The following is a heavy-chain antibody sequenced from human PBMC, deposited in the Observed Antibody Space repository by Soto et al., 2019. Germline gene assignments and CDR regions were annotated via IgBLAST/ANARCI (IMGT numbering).Heavy chain of an antibody. CDR3: ARDVDSSGYFVPFDY. J-gene: IGHJ4*02. D-gene: IGHD3-22*01. CDR1: GFTFSSYS. V-gene: IGHV3-21*01. CDR2: ISSSSSYI. Sequence: GGSLRLSCAASGFTFSSYSMNWVRQAPGKGLEWVSSISSSSSYIYYADSVKGRFTISRDNAKNSLYLQMNSLRAEDTAVYYCARDVDSSGYFVPFDYWGQGTLVTVSS.